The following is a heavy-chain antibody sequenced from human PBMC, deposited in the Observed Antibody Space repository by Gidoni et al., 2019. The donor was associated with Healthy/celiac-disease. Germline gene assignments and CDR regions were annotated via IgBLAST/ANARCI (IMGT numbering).Heavy chain of an antibody. J-gene: IGHJ4*02. D-gene: IGHD3-3*02. Sequence: EVQLVESGGGLVKPGGSLRLSCAASGFTFSNAWMSWVRQAPGKGLEWVGRIKSKTDGGTTDYAAPVKGRFTISRDDSKNTLYLQMNSLKTEDTAVYYCTCRTLEAKSYYFDYWGQGTLVTVSS. CDR2: IKSKTDGGTT. CDR3: TCRTLEAKSYYFDY. CDR1: GFTFSNAW. V-gene: IGHV3-15*01.